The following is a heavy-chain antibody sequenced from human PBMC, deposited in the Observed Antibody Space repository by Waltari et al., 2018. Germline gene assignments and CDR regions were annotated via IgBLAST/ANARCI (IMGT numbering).Heavy chain of an antibody. V-gene: IGHV1-69*11. CDR2: IIPILGTT. D-gene: IGHD6-19*01. J-gene: IGHJ5*02. Sequence: QGQLVQSGAEVKKPGSSVKVSCQASGGTFNIYTFIWGRQAPGQGLEWMGRIIPILGTTNYAQKFLDRVSISADEYTSTVYMEVNSLRFEDTAVYYCAREGSGWHNGHNWFDPWGQGTLVTVSS. CDR1: GGTFNIYT. CDR3: AREGSGWHNGHNWFDP.